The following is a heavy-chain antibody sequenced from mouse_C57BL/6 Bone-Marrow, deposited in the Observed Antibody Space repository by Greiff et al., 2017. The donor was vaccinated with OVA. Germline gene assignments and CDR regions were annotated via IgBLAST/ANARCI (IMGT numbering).Heavy chain of an antibody. CDR2: IHPNSGST. J-gene: IGHJ3*01. CDR3: ARSGVLRPAWFAY. V-gene: IGHV1-64*01. D-gene: IGHD1-2*01. CDR1: GYTFTSYW. Sequence: QVQLQQPGAELVKPGASVKLSCKASGYTFTSYWMHWVKQRPGQGLEWIGMIHPNSGSTNYNEKFKSKATLTVDKSSSTAYMQLSSLTSEDSAVYYWARSGVLRPAWFAYWGQGTLVTVSA.